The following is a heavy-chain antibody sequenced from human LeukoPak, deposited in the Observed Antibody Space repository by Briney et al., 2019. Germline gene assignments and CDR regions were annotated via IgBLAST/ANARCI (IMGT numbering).Heavy chain of an antibody. CDR2: INPNSGGT. V-gene: IGHV1-2*02. Sequence: GASVTVSCKASGYTFTGYYMHWVRQAPGQGLEWMGWINPNSGGTNYAQKFQGRVTMTRDTSISTAYMELSRLRSDDTAVYYCARVMRITMIVVVPDAFDIWGQGTMVTVSS. CDR3: ARVMRITMIVVVPDAFDI. D-gene: IGHD3-22*01. J-gene: IGHJ3*02. CDR1: GYTFTGYY.